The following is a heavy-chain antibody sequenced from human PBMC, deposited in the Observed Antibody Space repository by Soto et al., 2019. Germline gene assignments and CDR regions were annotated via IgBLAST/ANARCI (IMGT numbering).Heavy chain of an antibody. CDR1: GGSVSSGSYY. CDR3: ARDASAAYYYYYGMDV. J-gene: IGHJ6*02. Sequence: QVQLQESGPGLVKPSETLSLTCTVSGGSVSSGSYYWSWIRKPPGKGLEWIGYIFYRGRTNYNPSLESRSTISVDPSKNQFSLRLSSVTAADTAVYYCARDASAAYYYYYGMDVWGQGTAVTVSS. D-gene: IGHD6-13*01. CDR2: IFYRGRT. V-gene: IGHV4-61*01.